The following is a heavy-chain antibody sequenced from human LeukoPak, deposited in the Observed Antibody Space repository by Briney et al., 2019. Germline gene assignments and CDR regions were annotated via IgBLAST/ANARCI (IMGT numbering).Heavy chain of an antibody. CDR2: IRRKADRGTT. CDR1: GFILGDSG. Sequence: PGGCLRLSCTASGFILGDSGTTSARQARGKGLEWEGFIRRKADRGTTEDAASVKGRFTISRDDSNSNAYLQMKSLKSEDTAVYYCTRAQYCTGGSGFLDYWGQGTLVTVSS. D-gene: IGHD2-15*01. J-gene: IGHJ4*02. CDR3: TRAQYCTGGSGFLDY. V-gene: IGHV3-49*04.